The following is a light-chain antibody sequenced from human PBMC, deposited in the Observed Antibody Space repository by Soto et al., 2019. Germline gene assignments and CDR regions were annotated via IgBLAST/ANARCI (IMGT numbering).Light chain of an antibody. CDR2: ATS. CDR3: QQRSNWPT. V-gene: IGKV3-11*01. Sequence: EIVMTQSPATLSVSPWERASLSCRASQSVSSNLAWYQQKPGQTPRLLIYATSTRATGIPARFSGSGSGTDFTLTISSLEPEDFAVYYCQQRSNWPTFGGGTKVDIK. J-gene: IGKJ4*01. CDR1: QSVSSN.